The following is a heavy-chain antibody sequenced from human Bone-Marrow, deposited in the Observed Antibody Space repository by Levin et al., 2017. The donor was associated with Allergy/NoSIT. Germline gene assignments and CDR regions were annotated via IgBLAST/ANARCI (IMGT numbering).Heavy chain of an antibody. CDR2: IWYDGSKK. V-gene: IGHV3-33*01. CDR1: GFTYDTYG. Sequence: GESLKISCEVSGFTYDTYGMHWVRQAPGKGLEWVAVIWYDGSKKYYADVVKGRFTISRDNSKNTLSLEMRSLRVEDTALYYCVRDSGLYGLDVWGQGTTVVVSS. J-gene: IGHJ6*02. CDR3: VRDSGLYGLDV. D-gene: IGHD3-10*01.